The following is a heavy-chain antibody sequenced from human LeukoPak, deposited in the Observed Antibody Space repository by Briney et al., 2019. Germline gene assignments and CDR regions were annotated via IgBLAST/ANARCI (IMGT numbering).Heavy chain of an antibody. CDR3: ARTYYYGSGSLIADAFDI. CDR1: GSSFTSYW. D-gene: IGHD3-10*01. CDR2: IYPGDSDT. V-gene: IGHV5-51*01. J-gene: IGHJ3*02. Sequence: PGESLQISCQGSGSSFTSYWIGWVRQLPGKGLEWMGIIYPGDSDTRYSPSFQGQVTISADKSISTAYLQWSSLKASDTAMYYCARTYYYGSGSLIADAFDIWGQGTMVTVSS.